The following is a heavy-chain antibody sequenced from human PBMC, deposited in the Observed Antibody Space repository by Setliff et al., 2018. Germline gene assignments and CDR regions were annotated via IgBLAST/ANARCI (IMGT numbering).Heavy chain of an antibody. V-gene: IGHV3-11*01. CDR1: GFSFSDYY. CDR3: ARVHYETSTYSPTLFDH. Sequence: GGSLRLSCAASGFSFSDYYMMWIRQDPGKGLEWVSYISNDAYTIHYADSMKGRLTISRNNSKNSVFLQMNSLRVEDTAVYYCARVHYETSTYSPTLFDHWGQGALVTVSS. CDR2: ISNDAYTI. J-gene: IGHJ4*02. D-gene: IGHD3-22*01.